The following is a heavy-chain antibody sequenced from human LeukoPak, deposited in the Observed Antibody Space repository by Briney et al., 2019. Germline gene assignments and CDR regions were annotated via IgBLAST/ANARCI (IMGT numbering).Heavy chain of an antibody. Sequence: GGSLRLSCAASGFTFSSYGMHWVRQAPGKELEWVAVISYDVSNKYYADSVKGRFTISRDNSKNTLYLQMNSLRAEDTAVYYCAKVFSYDILTGYIDYWGQGTLVTVSS. CDR1: GFTFSSYG. V-gene: IGHV3-30*18. J-gene: IGHJ4*02. CDR2: ISYDVSNK. CDR3: AKVFSYDILTGYIDY. D-gene: IGHD3-9*01.